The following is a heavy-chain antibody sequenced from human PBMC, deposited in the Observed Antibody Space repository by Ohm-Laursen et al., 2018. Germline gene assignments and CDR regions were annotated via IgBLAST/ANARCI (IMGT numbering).Heavy chain of an antibody. CDR1: GGSFSSADYY. Sequence: TLSLTWAVSGGSFSSADYYWSWIRHHPGKGLEWIGYVSYSENTYYNPSLKSRLLISVDRSKNQFSLKLSSVTAADTAVYYCARDDSYGFFDYWGQGTLVTVSS. CDR2: VSYSENT. V-gene: IGHV4-31*11. J-gene: IGHJ4*02. CDR3: ARDDSYGFFDY. D-gene: IGHD5-18*01.